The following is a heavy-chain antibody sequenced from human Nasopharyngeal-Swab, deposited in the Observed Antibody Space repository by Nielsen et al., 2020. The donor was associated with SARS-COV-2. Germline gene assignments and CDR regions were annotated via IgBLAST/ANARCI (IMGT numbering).Heavy chain of an antibody. V-gene: IGHV1-18*01. J-gene: IGHJ4*02. CDR3: ARAPHYDYIWGSFRQSFNFDY. D-gene: IGHD3-16*02. CDR2: ISAYNGNT. Sequence: ASVQVSCKASGYTFTSYGISWVRQAPGQGLEWMGWISAYNGNTNYAQKVQGRVTMTTDTSTSTAYMELRSLRSDDTAVFYCARAPHYDYIWGSFRQSFNFDYWGQGTLVTVSS. CDR1: GYTFTSYG.